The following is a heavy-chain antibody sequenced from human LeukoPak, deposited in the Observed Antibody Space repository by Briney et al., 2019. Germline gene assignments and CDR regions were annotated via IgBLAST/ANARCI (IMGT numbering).Heavy chain of an antibody. D-gene: IGHD6-13*01. J-gene: IGHJ6*02. CDR1: GYSFTSYW. V-gene: IGHV5-51*01. Sequence: EESLKISCKGSGYSFTSYWIGWMRQMPGKGLEWMGIIYPGDSDTRYSPSFQGQVTISADKSISTAYLQWSSLKASDTAMYYCARHGAAPGNNYYYYGMDVWGQGTTVTVSS. CDR3: ARHGAAPGNNYYYYGMDV. CDR2: IYPGDSDT.